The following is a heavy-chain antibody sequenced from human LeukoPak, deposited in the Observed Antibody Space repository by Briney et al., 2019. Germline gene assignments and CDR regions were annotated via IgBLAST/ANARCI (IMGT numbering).Heavy chain of an antibody. CDR1: GFTFSSYA. V-gene: IGHV3-23*01. J-gene: IGHJ5*02. CDR2: ISGSGGST. Sequence: GGSLRLSCAASGFTFSSYAMSWVRQAPGKGLEWVSAISGSGGSTYYADSVKGRFTISRDNSKNTLYLQMNSLRAEDTAVYYCAKSPSAVSGWYGESWFDPWGQGTLVTFSS. D-gene: IGHD6-19*01. CDR3: AKSPSAVSGWYGESWFDP.